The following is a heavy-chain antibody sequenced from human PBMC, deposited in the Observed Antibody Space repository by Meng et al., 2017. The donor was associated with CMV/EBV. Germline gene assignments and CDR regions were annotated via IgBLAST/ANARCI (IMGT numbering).Heavy chain of an antibody. CDR1: GFTFSSYA. D-gene: IGHD3-22*01. CDR2: ISYDGSNK. Sequence: GESLKISCAASGFTFSSYAMHWVRQAPGKGLEWVAVISYDGSNKYYADSVKGRFTISRDNSKNTLYLQMNSLRAEDTAVYYCARGPRREYYDSSGYYLDYWGQGTLVTVSS. J-gene: IGHJ4*02. CDR3: ARGPRREYYDSSGYYLDY. V-gene: IGHV3-30*04.